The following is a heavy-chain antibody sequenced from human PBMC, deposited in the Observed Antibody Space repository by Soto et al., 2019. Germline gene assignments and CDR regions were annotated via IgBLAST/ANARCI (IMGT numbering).Heavy chain of an antibody. D-gene: IGHD3-3*02. CDR2: VSGGGGSS. J-gene: IGHJ4*02. V-gene: IGHV3-23*01. Sequence: GGSLRLSCAASGFTFSNHAMSWVRQAPGKGLEWVSAVSGGGGSSFYADSVKGRFPISRDNSKNTVSLQMSGLRVEDTALYYCVRGLLAFFDFWGQGTPVTVSS. CDR3: VRGLLAFFDF. CDR1: GFTFSNHA.